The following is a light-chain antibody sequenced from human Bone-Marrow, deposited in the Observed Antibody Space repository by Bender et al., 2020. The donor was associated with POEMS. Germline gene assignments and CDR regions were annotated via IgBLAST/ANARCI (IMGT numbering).Light chain of an antibody. V-gene: IGLV7-46*01. CDR2: DSF. Sequence: QAVVTQEPSLTVSPGWTITLTCVSSTGPVTYPHFPYWFQQKPGQVPKTLIYDSFHKHSWTPVRFSGSLLGDKAALTLSGAQTEDEADHYCLLYFDGVRVFGGGTKLTVL. CDR3: LLYFDGVRV. J-gene: IGLJ2*01. CDR1: TGPVTYPHF.